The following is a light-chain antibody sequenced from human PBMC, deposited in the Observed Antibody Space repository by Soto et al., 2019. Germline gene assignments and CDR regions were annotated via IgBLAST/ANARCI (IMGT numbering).Light chain of an antibody. Sequence: DIQMTQSPSSLSASVGDRVTITCRASQSISSYLNWYQLKPGKAPKLLIYAASNFQSGVPSRFSGSGSGTVFTLIIISLQPEDFATYYCQQSDSMPPTFGGGTKVDIK. V-gene: IGKV1-39*01. J-gene: IGKJ4*02. CDR2: AAS. CDR3: QQSDSMPPT. CDR1: QSISSY.